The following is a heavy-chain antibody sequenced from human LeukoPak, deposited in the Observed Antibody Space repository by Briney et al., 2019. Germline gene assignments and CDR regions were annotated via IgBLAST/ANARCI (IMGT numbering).Heavy chain of an antibody. CDR3: ARGITMIVVVSWEYYFDY. CDR1: GGSISSSSYY. J-gene: IGHJ4*02. D-gene: IGHD3-22*01. V-gene: IGHV4-39*01. CDR2: IYYSGST. Sequence: SETLSLTCTVSGGSISSSSYYWGWIRQPPGKGLEWIGSIYYSGSTYYNPSPKSRVTISVDTSKNQFSLKLSSVTAADTAVYYCARGITMIVVVSWEYYFDYWGQGTLVTVSS.